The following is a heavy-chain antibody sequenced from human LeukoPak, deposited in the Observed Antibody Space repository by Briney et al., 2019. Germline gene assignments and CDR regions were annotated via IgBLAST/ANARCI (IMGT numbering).Heavy chain of an antibody. CDR1: GYTLTELS. Sequence: ASVKVSCKVSGYTLTELSMHWVRQAPGKGLEWMGGFDPEDGETIYAQKFQGRVTMTTDTSTSTAYMELRSLRSDDTAVYYCASRLGHYWGQGTLVTVSS. CDR2: FDPEDGET. D-gene: IGHD4-11*01. V-gene: IGHV1-24*01. CDR3: ASRLGHY. J-gene: IGHJ4*02.